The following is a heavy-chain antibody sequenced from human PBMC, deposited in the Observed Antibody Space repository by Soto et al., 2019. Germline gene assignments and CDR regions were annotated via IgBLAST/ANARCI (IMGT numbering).Heavy chain of an antibody. Sequence: PSETLSLTCTVSGGSLSPNYWTWIRQPPGKGLEWIAYIYYSGTATYNPSLNSRVAISLDMSKNQISLTLSSVTAADTAVYYCARSVVPWGQGSLVTVPS. D-gene: IGHD2-21*01. V-gene: IGHV4-59*08. CDR1: GGSLSPNY. J-gene: IGHJ5*02. CDR3: ARSVVP. CDR2: IYYSGTA.